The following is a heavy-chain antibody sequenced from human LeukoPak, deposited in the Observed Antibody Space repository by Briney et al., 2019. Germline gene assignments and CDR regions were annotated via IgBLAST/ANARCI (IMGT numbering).Heavy chain of an antibody. CDR2: IYYSGST. D-gene: IGHD6-13*01. Sequence: PSETLSLTCTVSGGSISSSGYYWGWIRQPPGKGLEWIGSIYYSGSTNYNPSLKSRVTVSVDTSKNQFSLKLSSVTAADTAVYYCARVYYSNSYDYWYFDLWGRGTLVTVSS. J-gene: IGHJ2*01. CDR3: ARVYYSNSYDYWYFDL. CDR1: GGSISSSGYY. V-gene: IGHV4-39*07.